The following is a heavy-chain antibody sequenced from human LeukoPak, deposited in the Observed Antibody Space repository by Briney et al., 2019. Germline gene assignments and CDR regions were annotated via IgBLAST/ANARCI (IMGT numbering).Heavy chain of an antibody. CDR1: GGSISSSNW. V-gene: IGHV4-4*02. Sequence: SETLSLTCAVSGGSISSSNWWSWVRQPPGKGLEWIGEIYHSGSTNYNPSLKSRVTISVDKSKNQFSLKLSSVTAADTAVYYCARSEYSSSSGYYYYMDVWGKGTTVTVSS. D-gene: IGHD6-6*01. CDR3: ARSEYSSSSGYYYYMDV. CDR2: IYHSGST. J-gene: IGHJ6*03.